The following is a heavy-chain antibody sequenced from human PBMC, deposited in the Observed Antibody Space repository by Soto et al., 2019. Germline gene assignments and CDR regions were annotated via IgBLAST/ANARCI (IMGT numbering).Heavy chain of an antibody. Sequence: QVQLQESGPGLVKPSQTLSLTCTVSGGSISSGGYYWSWIRQHPGKGLEWIGYIYYSGSTYYNPSLKRRVTISVDTSKNQFSLKLSSVTAADTAVYYCARVNEVGQQLVRGLDYFDYWGQGTLVTVSS. CDR1: GGSISSGGYY. CDR3: ARVNEVGQQLVRGLDYFDY. CDR2: IYYSGST. D-gene: IGHD6-13*01. J-gene: IGHJ4*02. V-gene: IGHV4-31*03.